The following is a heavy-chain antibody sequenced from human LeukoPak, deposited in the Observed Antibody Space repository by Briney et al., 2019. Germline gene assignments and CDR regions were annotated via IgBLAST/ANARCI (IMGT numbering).Heavy chain of an antibody. CDR2: INWNGGST. CDR3: AGDKTYYYDSSGSQRAFDI. Sequence: GGSLRLSCAASGFTFDDYGMSWVRQAPGKGLEWVSGINWNGGSTGYADSVKGRFTISRDNAKNSLYLQMNSLRAEDTALYYCAGDKTYYYDSSGSQRAFDIWGQGTMVTVSS. CDR1: GFTFDDYG. J-gene: IGHJ3*02. D-gene: IGHD3-22*01. V-gene: IGHV3-20*04.